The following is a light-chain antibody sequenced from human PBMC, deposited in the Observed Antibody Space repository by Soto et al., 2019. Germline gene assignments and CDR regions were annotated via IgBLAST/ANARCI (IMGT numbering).Light chain of an antibody. J-gene: IGKJ2*01. V-gene: IGKV3-20*01. CDR2: GSS. Sequence: EIVLTQSPGTLYLSPGERATLSCRTSQSVNSNFLAWYQQKPGQAPRLLVYGSSTRAASVPDRFSGSGSGTDFTLTISRLEPEDFAVYYCQQYGHSPLLYTFGQGTKLGVK. CDR1: QSVNSNF. CDR3: QQYGHSPLLYT.